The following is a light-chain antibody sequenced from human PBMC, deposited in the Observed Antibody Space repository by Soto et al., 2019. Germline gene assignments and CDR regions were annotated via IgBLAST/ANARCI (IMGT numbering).Light chain of an antibody. CDR3: QQYNNWPPWT. CDR2: YAS. CDR1: QSIRTD. J-gene: IGKJ1*01. V-gene: IGKV3D-15*01. Sequence: DRGMTQSPATPSVSPGERATLSCRASQSIRTDLAWYQQKSGHGPRLLIFYASSRATGIPARFSGSGSWTEFTLTIISLQSEDFAVYYCQQYNNWPPWTFGQGTKVDIK.